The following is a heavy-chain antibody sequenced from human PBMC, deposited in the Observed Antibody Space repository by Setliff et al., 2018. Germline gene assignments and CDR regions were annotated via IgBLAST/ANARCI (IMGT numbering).Heavy chain of an antibody. D-gene: IGHD3-10*01. J-gene: IGHJ4*02. CDR2: IYHAGST. CDR1: GGSISSGDAS. V-gene: IGHV4-30-2*01. CDR3: ARGGGYGSGGRFLNAPFDD. Sequence: PSETLSLTCAVSGGSISSGDASWSWVRQPPGKGLEWIGYIYHAGSTYYTPSLESRVTISIDKPHKQFSLELRSLTAADSALSYSARGGGYGSGGRFLNAPFDDWGQGMLVTVSS.